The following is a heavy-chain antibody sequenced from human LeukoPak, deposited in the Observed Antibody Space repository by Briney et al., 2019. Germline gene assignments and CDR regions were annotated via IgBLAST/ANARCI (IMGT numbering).Heavy chain of an antibody. CDR1: GGSFSAYY. V-gene: IGHV4-34*01. D-gene: IGHD3-10*01. Sequence: KPSETLSLTCGVFGGSFSAYYWSWIRQPPEKGLEWIGEINHSGSTNYNPSLKSRVTISVDTSKSQFSLKLTSVTAADTAVYYCASLSGPAVDNYWFDPWGQGTLVTVSS. CDR2: INHSGST. J-gene: IGHJ5*02. CDR3: ASLSGPAVDNYWFDP.